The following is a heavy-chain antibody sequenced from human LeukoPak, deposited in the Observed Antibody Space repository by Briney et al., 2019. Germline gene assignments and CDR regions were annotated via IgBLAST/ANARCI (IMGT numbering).Heavy chain of an antibody. V-gene: IGHV1-46*01. D-gene: IGHD3-22*01. CDR2: INPSGGST. Sequence: GASVKVSCKASGYTFTSYYMHWVRQAPGQGLEWMGIINPSGGSTSYAQKFQGRVTMTRDTSTSTVYMELSSLRSEDTAVYYCASTDSSGFAGEVFDYWGQGTLVTVSS. CDR1: GYTFTSYY. CDR3: ASTDSSGFAGEVFDY. J-gene: IGHJ4*02.